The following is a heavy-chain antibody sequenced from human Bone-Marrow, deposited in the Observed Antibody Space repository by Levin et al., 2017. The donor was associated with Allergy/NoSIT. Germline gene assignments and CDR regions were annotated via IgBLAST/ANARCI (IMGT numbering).Heavy chain of an antibody. D-gene: IGHD3-16*02. J-gene: IGHJ4*02. CDR1: GFTFSSYA. CDR3: ARDRSKPGLGELSTLDY. CDR2: ISYDGSNK. V-gene: IGHV3-30-3*01. Sequence: GGSLRLSCAASGFTFSSYAMHWVRQAPGKGLEWVAVISYDGSNKYYADSVKGRFTISRDNSKNTLYLQMNSLRAEDTAVYYCARDRSKPGLGELSTLDYWGQGTLVTVSS.